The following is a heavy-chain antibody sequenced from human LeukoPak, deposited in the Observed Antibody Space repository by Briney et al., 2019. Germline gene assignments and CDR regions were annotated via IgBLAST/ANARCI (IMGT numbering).Heavy chain of an antibody. D-gene: IGHD3-16*01. J-gene: IGHJ4*02. Sequence: PGGSLRLSCAASGFTFSSYWMNWVRQAPGKGLEWVANIKQDGSGEYYVDSVKGRFTISRDNAKNSLYLQMNSLRAEDTAVYYCVGTGGIDYWGQGTLVTVSS. V-gene: IGHV3-7*03. CDR2: IKQDGSGE. CDR1: GFTFSSYW. CDR3: VGTGGIDY.